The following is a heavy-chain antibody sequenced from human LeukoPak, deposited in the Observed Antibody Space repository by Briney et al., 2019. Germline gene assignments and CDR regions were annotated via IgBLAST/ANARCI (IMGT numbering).Heavy chain of an antibody. Sequence: SETLSLTCAVYGVSLNNYYWSWIRQSPGKGLEWIGEAILGGGTNYTPSLKSRVTISIDASRNQISLRVSSVTAADTAVYYCAMVLYQSGRPGPWAQGTLVTVSS. V-gene: IGHV4-34*12. CDR2: AILGGGT. D-gene: IGHD2-2*01. J-gene: IGHJ5*02. CDR3: AMVLYQSGRPGP. CDR1: GVSLNNYY.